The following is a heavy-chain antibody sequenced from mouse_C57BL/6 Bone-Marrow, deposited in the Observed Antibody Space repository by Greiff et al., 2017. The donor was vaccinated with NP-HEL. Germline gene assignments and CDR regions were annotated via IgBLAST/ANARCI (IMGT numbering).Heavy chain of an antibody. CDR1: GYTFTSYW. Sequence: QVQLQQPGAELVMPGASVKLSCKASGYTFTSYWMHWVKQRPGQGLEWIGEIDPSDSYTNYNQKFKGKSTLTVDKSSSTAYMQLSSLTSEDSAVYDCARWLLTGRPFFAYWGQGTLVTVSA. D-gene: IGHD4-1*01. J-gene: IGHJ3*01. V-gene: IGHV1-69*01. CDR3: ARWLLTGRPFFAY. CDR2: IDPSDSYT.